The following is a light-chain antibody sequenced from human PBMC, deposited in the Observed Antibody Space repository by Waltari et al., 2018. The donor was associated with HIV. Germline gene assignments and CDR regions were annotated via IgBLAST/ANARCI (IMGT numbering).Light chain of an antibody. CDR2: YDS. CDR1: ELGSKG. CDR3: QVWSSSRDHPYV. J-gene: IGLJ1*01. V-gene: IGLV3-21*04. Sequence: SYVLTQPPSVSVAPGKTARITCEGDELGSKGVNWNQQKSGQDPMLVIYYDSGRPSGIPERFSGSNSGNTATLTISRVEAGDEADYYCQVWSSSRDHPYVFGTATKVTVL.